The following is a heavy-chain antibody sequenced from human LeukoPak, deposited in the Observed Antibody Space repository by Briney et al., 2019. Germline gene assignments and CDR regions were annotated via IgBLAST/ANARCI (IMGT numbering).Heavy chain of an antibody. J-gene: IGHJ5*02. CDR2: IYHSGST. Sequence: PSETLSLTCAVSGGSISSNSYYWGWIRQPPGKGLEWIGSIYHSGSTYYNPSLKSRVTISVDTSKNQFSLKLSSVTAADTAVYYCARVGAAGRNWFDPWGQGTLVTVSS. V-gene: IGHV4-39*07. D-gene: IGHD6-13*01. CDR1: GGSISSNSYY. CDR3: ARVGAAGRNWFDP.